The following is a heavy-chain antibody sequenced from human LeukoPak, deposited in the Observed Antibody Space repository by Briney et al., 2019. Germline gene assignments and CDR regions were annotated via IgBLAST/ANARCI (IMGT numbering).Heavy chain of an antibody. Sequence: GGSLRLSCAASGFTFSSYSMNWVRQAPGKGLEWVSYIGSSGTTIYYADSVKGRFTTSRDNAKNSLYLQMNSLRDEDTAVYYCARVWGLAVAGGEIEYWGQGTLVTVSS. CDR3: ARVWGLAVAGGEIEY. CDR1: GFTFSSYS. CDR2: IGSSGTTI. D-gene: IGHD6-13*01. V-gene: IGHV3-48*02. J-gene: IGHJ4*02.